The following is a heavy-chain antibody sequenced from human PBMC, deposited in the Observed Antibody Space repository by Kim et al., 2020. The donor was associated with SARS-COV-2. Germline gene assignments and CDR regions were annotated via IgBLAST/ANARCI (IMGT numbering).Heavy chain of an antibody. CDR3: TTWVPGYCSSTSCYTFHSDL. J-gene: IGHJ2*01. V-gene: IGHV3-15*01. Sequence: GGSLRLSCAASGFTFSNAWMSWVRQAPGKGLEWVGRIKSKTDGGTTDYAAPVKGRFTISRDDSKNTLYLQMNSLKTEDTAVYYCTTWVPGYCSSTSCYTFHSDLWGRGTLVTVSS. CDR1: GFTFSNAW. D-gene: IGHD2-2*02. CDR2: IKSKTDGGTT.